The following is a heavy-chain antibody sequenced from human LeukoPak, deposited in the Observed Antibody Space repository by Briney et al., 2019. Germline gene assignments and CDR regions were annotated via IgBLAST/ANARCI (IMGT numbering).Heavy chain of an antibody. CDR2: IIPNRGIA. CDR3: ARDRAAAGVQDD. J-gene: IGHJ4*01. Sequence: SVKVSCKASGGTFSSYAISWVRQAPGQGLEWMGRIIPNRGIASYAQKFQGRVTITGDTSTSTAYMELSSLRSEDTAVYYCARDRAAAGVQDDWGQGTLVTVSS. V-gene: IGHV1-69*04. CDR1: GGTFSSYA. D-gene: IGHD7-27*01.